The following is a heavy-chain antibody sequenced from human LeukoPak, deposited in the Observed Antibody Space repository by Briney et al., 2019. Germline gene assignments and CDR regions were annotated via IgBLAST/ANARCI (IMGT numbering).Heavy chain of an antibody. V-gene: IGHV4-59*11. CDR3: ASRPADTTWYGVFDY. Sequence: SETLSLICSVSGGSINSHYWSWIRQPPGKRLEWLGYIFNTGNTNYNPSPASRVTMSVDTSRAQFFLRLSPVTAADTAIYYCASRPADTTWYGVFDYWSQGTLVTVSS. CDR1: GGSINSHY. CDR2: IFNTGNT. J-gene: IGHJ4*02. D-gene: IGHD3-10*01.